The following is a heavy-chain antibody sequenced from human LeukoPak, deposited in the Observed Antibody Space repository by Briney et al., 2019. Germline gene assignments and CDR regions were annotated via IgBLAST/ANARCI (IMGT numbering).Heavy chain of an antibody. Sequence: GGSLRLSCATSGFSFSSYAMSWVRQAPGKGLEWVAVISYDGSNKYYADSVKGRFTISRDNSKNTLYLQMNSLRAEDTAVYYCARDVHSSGWYSSTDYWGQGTLVTVSS. CDR2: ISYDGSNK. D-gene: IGHD6-19*01. CDR1: GFSFSSYA. CDR3: ARDVHSSGWYSSTDY. V-gene: IGHV3-30*04. J-gene: IGHJ4*02.